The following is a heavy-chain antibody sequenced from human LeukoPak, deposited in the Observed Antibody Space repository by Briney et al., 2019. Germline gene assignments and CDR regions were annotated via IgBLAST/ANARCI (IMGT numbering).Heavy chain of an antibody. CDR3: ARHPPPVLWEPKRYYFDY. CDR2: IYYSGST. D-gene: IGHD1-26*01. J-gene: IGHJ4*02. CDR1: GGSISSYY. Sequence: PSETLSLTCTVSGGSISSYYWSWIRQPPGKGLEWIGYIYYSGSTNYNPSLKSRVTISVDTSKNQFSLKLSSVTAADTAVYYCARHPPPVLWEPKRYYFDYWGQGTLVTVSS. V-gene: IGHV4-59*08.